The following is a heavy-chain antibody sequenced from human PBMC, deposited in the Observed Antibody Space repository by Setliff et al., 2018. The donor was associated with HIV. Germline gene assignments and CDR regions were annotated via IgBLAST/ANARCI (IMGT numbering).Heavy chain of an antibody. CDR2: IYYSGST. D-gene: IGHD6-13*01. J-gene: IGHJ4*02. CDR3: ARGRGSSSSWPIDH. CDR1: GGSIRSYY. V-gene: IGHV4-59*12. Sequence: PSETLSLTCTVSGGSIRSYYWSWIRQPPGKGLEWIGYIYYSGSTNYNPSLKSRVTISIDTSKNQFSLKLSSVTAADMAVYFCARGRGSSSSWPIDHWGQGTLVTVSS.